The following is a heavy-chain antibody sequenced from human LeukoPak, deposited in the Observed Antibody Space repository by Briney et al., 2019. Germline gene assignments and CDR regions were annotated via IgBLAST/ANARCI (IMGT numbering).Heavy chain of an antibody. J-gene: IGHJ5*02. Sequence: ASVKVSCKASGGTFSSYTISWVRQAPGQGLEWMGRIIPILGIANYAQKFQGRVTITADKSTSTAYMELSSLRSEDTAVYYCARDGEISLWCDPWGQGTLVTVSS. CDR1: GGTFSSYT. D-gene: IGHD7-27*01. CDR3: ARDGEISLWCDP. V-gene: IGHV1-69*04. CDR2: IIPILGIA.